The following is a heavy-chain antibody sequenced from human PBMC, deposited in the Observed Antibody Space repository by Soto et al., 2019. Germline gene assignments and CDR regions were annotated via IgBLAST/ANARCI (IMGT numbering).Heavy chain of an antibody. J-gene: IGHJ3*02. CDR3: AREHGQRAFDI. Sequence: QVPLVQSGAEVKKPGASVKVSCKASGYTFTSYGISWVRQAPGQVLEWMGWISPYTSNAASAHKLTDRVTMTTYTTTSTAYMEVRSLRSDDTAVYCCAREHGQRAFDIWGQGTMVTVSS. V-gene: IGHV1-18*01. CDR1: GYTFTSYG. CDR2: ISPYTSNA.